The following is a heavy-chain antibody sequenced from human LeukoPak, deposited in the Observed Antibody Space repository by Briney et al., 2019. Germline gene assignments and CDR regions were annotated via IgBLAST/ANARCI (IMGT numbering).Heavy chain of an antibody. CDR1: VGSIRIFY. V-gene: IGHV4-59*01. D-gene: IGHD6-6*01. Sequence: PSQTLSLICSFSVGSIRIFYWRWVGHPPAKGLVWIGYVHYSGSTNYNPSLKSRATISQDKSSNQIPLRLDSVTAAGTARYYFSGLSFAALQGVSYYYHYMGVWGKGTTVIVSS. J-gene: IGHJ6*03. CDR3: SGLSFAALQGVSYYYHYMGV. CDR2: VHYSGST.